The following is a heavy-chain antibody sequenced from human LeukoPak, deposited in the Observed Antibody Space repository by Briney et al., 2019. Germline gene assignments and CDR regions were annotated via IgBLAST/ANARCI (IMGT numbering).Heavy chain of an antibody. CDR2: INERGTNT. J-gene: IGHJ4*02. V-gene: IGHV3-23*01. CDR1: GLSLSNYA. Sequence: PGGTLRLSCVVSGLSLSNYAMTWVPHAPGKGREDVSDINERGTNTACADSVKGRFTNYRDTSLNALYLQMNNLRAEDTAVYFRAKRGVVIRGLLVIGYHQEAYHYDFWGQGVMVTVSS. CDR3: AKRGVVIRGLLVIGYHQEAYHYDF. D-gene: IGHD3-10*01.